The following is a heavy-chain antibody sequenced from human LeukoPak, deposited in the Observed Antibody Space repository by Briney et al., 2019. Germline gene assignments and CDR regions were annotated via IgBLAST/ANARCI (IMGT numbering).Heavy chain of an antibody. D-gene: IGHD4-11*01. CDR1: GGSISSGGYY. V-gene: IGHV4-31*03. CDR2: IHYSGST. J-gene: IGHJ4*02. CDR3: ARDPIDSNYFDF. Sequence: PSETLSLTCTVSGGSISSGGYYWSWIRQHPGKGLEWVGYIHYSGSTYYNPSLNSRVTISVDRSANHFSLKVSSVTAADTAVYYCARDPIDSNYFDFWGQGTLVTVSS.